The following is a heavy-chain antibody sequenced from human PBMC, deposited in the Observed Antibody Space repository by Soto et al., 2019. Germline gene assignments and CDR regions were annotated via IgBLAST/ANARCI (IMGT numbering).Heavy chain of an antibody. V-gene: IGHV1-18*01. CDR2: ISAYNGNT. D-gene: IGHD2-21*02. J-gene: IGHJ6*02. CDR3: ASGHCGGDCYLRTPYYYYYGMDV. CDR1: GYTFTGYG. Sequence: GASVKVSCKASGYTFTGYGISWVRQAPGQGLEWMGWISAYNGNTNYAQKLQGRVTMTTDTSTSTAYMELSSLRSEDTAVYYCASGHCGGDCYLRTPYYYYYGMDVWGQGTTVTVSS.